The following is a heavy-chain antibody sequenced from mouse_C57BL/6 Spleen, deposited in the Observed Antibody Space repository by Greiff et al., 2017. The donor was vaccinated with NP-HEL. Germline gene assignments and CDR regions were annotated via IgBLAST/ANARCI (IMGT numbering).Heavy chain of an antibody. CDR3: ARYYGSSYGY. CDR1: GYTFTSYW. V-gene: IGHV1-50*01. D-gene: IGHD1-1*01. CDR2: IDPSDSYT. Sequence: QVQLQQPGAELVKPGASVKLSCKASGYTFTSYWMQWVKQRPGQGLEWIGEIDPSDSYTNYNQKFKGKATLTVDTSSSTAYMQLSSLTSEDSAVYYCARYYGSSYGYWGQSTTLTVSS. J-gene: IGHJ2*01.